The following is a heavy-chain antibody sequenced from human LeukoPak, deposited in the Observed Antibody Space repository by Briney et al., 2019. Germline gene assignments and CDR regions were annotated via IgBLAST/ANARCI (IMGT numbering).Heavy chain of an antibody. D-gene: IGHD6-13*01. V-gene: IGHV3-48*03. Sequence: GGSLRLSCAASGFTFSSYEMNWVRQAPGKRLEWVSYISSSGSTIYYADSVKGRFTISRDNAKNSLYLQMNSLRAEDTPVYYCAREPSSSWTADHFDYWGQGTLVTVSS. J-gene: IGHJ4*02. CDR1: GFTFSSYE. CDR2: ISSSGSTI. CDR3: AREPSSSWTADHFDY.